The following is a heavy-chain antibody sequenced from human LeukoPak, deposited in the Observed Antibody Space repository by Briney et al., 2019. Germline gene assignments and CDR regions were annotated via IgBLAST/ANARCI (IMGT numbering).Heavy chain of an antibody. CDR1: GFTFSSYE. J-gene: IGHJ3*02. D-gene: IGHD1-26*01. V-gene: IGHV3-23*01. CDR2: ISGSGGST. Sequence: GGSLRLSCAASGFTFSSYEMNWVRQAPGKGLEWVSAISGSGGSTYYADSVKGRFTISRDNSKNTLYLQMNSLRAEDTAVYYCAKGLIVGATTSTFDIWGQGTMVTVSS. CDR3: AKGLIVGATTSTFDI.